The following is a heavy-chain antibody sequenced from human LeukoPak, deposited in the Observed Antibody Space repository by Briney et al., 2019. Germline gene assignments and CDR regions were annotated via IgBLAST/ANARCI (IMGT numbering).Heavy chain of an antibody. CDR1: GGSISSYY. CDR2: IYYSGST. J-gene: IGHJ4*02. V-gene: IGHV4-59*01. CDR3: ARFEGIRLWLPDY. Sequence: SETLSLTCTVSGGSISSYYWSWIRKPPGKGLEWIGYIYYSGSTNYNPSLKSRVTISVDTSKNQFSLKLSSVTAADTAVYYCARFEGIRLWLPDYWGQGTLVTVSS. D-gene: IGHD5-18*01.